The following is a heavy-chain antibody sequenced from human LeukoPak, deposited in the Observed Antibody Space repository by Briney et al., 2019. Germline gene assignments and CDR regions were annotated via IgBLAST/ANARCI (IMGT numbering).Heavy chain of an antibody. Sequence: SETLSLTCTVSGGSISGYYWSWIRQPPGKGLEWIGYIYYSGSTNYNPSLKSRVTMSVDTSKDQFSLKLSSVNAADTAMYYCARHRSPLESFHHWGQGTLVTVSS. J-gene: IGHJ1*01. CDR1: GGSISGYY. D-gene: IGHD3-3*01. CDR3: ARHRSPLESFHH. V-gene: IGHV4-59*08. CDR2: IYYSGST.